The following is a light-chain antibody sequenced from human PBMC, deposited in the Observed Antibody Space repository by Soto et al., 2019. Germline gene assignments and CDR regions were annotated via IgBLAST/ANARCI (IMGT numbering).Light chain of an antibody. Sequence: EIVMTQSPATLSVSPGERATLSCSASQSISSNLAWYQQKPGQAPRLLIYGASTRATGIPARFSGSGSGTEFTLTISSLQSEDFAVYYCQQRFTFGPGTKVDIK. CDR3: QQRFT. CDR2: GAS. V-gene: IGKV3-15*01. J-gene: IGKJ3*01. CDR1: QSISSN.